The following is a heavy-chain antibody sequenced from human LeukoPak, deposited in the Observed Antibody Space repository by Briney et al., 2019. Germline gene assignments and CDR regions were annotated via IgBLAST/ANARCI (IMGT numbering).Heavy chain of an antibody. CDR3: ARLGYMDV. CDR2: IYYSGST. Sequence: SETLSLTCTVSGGSISSYYWSWIRQPPGKGLEWIGYIYYSGSTNYNPSLKCRVTISVDTSKNQFSLKLSSVTAADTAVYYCARLGYMDVWGKGTTVTISS. V-gene: IGHV4-59*12. J-gene: IGHJ6*03. CDR1: GGSISSYY.